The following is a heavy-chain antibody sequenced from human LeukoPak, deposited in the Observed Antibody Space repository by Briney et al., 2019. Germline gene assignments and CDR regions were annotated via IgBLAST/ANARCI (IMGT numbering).Heavy chain of an antibody. CDR3: AKGPRGGYAGY. CDR1: GFTFSSYA. J-gene: IGHJ4*03. D-gene: IGHD3-10*01. CDR2: ISGSGGST. Sequence: AGGSLRLSCAASGFTFSSYAMSCVRHAPGKGLEWVSSISGSGGSTYYAGCVKGRFTISRDNTKNTLYLQMNSLRAEDTAVYYCAKGPRGGYAGYWGQGALVTVSS. V-gene: IGHV3-23*01.